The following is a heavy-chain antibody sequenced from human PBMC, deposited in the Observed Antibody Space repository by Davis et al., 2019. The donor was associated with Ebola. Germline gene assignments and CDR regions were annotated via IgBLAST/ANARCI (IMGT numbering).Heavy chain of an antibody. CDR2: ISYDGSNK. CDR1: GFTFSSYG. D-gene: IGHD2-2*01. Sequence: PGGSLRLSCAASGFTFSSYGMHWVRQAPGKGLEWVAVISYDGSNKYYADSVKGRFTISRDNSKNTLYLQMNSLRAEDTAVYYCAKGQDIVVVPAARLGYFDLWGRGTLVTVSS. V-gene: IGHV3-30*18. CDR3: AKGQDIVVVPAARLGYFDL. J-gene: IGHJ2*01.